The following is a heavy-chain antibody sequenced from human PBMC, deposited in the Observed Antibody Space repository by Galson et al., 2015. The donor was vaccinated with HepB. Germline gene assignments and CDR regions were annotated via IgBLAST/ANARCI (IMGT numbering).Heavy chain of an antibody. CDR2: INPNSGGT. J-gene: IGHJ4*02. CDR1: GYTFTDYY. Sequence: SVKVSCKASGYTFTDYYMHWVRQAPGQGLEWMGRINPNSGGTDYAQEFQGRVTMTRDTSINTAYMELSRLRSGDTVVYYCARDHDYGSGSYYFDYWGQGTLVTVSS. D-gene: IGHD3-10*01. V-gene: IGHV1-2*05. CDR3: ARDHDYGSGSYYFDY.